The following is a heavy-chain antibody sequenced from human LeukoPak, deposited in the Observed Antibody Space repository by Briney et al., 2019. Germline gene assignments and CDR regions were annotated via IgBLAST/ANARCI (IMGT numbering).Heavy chain of an antibody. Sequence: PGRSLRLSCAASGFTFDDYAMHWVRQAPGKGLEWVSGISWNSGTIDYADSVKGRFTISRDNAKNSLYLQMNSLRAEDTAVYYCAKDTYWMGYCSGGSCYSGDYWGQGTLVTVSS. J-gene: IGHJ4*02. D-gene: IGHD2-15*01. V-gene: IGHV3-9*01. CDR1: GFTFDDYA. CDR3: AKDTYWMGYCSGGSCYSGDY. CDR2: ISWNSGTI.